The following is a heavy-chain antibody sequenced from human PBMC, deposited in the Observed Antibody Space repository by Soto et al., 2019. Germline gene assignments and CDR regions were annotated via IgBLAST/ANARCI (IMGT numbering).Heavy chain of an antibody. Sequence: QVQLQESGPGLVKPSQTLSLTCTVSGGSISSGGYYWSWIRQHPGKGLEWIGYIYYSGSTYYNPSLKSRVTISVDTSKNQFSLKLSSVTAADTAAYYCARTSPDTAMASYYYYYGMDVWGQGTTVTVSS. V-gene: IGHV4-31*03. CDR3: ARTSPDTAMASYYYYYGMDV. CDR2: IYYSGST. CDR1: GGSISSGGYY. D-gene: IGHD5-18*01. J-gene: IGHJ6*02.